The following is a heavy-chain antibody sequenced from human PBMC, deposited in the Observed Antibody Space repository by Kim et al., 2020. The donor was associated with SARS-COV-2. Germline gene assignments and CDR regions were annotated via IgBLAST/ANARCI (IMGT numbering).Heavy chain of an antibody. CDR1: GYSFTAYV. Sequence: ASVKVSCKASGYSFTAYVTHWVRQAPGQRVEWMGWINGGNGDTKSAQRFQARVTITRDTVANTVYMELNSLRSEDTGVYYCATGGGGASATYMEVWGKGTTVIVSS. CDR2: INGGNGDT. V-gene: IGHV1-3*01. J-gene: IGHJ6*03. D-gene: IGHD6-25*01. CDR3: ATGGGGASATYMEV.